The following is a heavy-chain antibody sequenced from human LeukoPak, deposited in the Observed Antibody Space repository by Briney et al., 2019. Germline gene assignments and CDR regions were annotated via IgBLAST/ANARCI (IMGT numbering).Heavy chain of an antibody. V-gene: IGHV3-23*01. CDR2: ISGSGGST. CDR3: APTFDSSGYQNVDY. CDR1: GFTFSSYA. D-gene: IGHD3-22*01. Sequence: PGGSLRLSCAASGFTFSSYAMSWVRQAPGKGLAWVSCISGSGGSTYYADSVKGRFTISRDNSKNTLYLQMNSLRAEDTAVYYCAPTFDSSGYQNVDYWGQGTLVTVSS. J-gene: IGHJ4*02.